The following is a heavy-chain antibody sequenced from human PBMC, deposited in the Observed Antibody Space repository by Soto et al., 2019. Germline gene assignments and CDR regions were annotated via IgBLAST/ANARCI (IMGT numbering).Heavy chain of an antibody. Sequence: EASVKVSCKASGYTFIRYGITWVRQAPGQGLEWMGWISPYNDYTIYAQKLQGRVTMTTDTSTRTVYLDLRSLKSDDTAVYYCARIYYYGSGSYYSYYYYGMDVWGQGTTVTAP. V-gene: IGHV1-18*01. D-gene: IGHD3-10*01. CDR1: GYTFIRYG. CDR2: ISPYNDYT. CDR3: ARIYYYGSGSYYSYYYYGMDV. J-gene: IGHJ6*02.